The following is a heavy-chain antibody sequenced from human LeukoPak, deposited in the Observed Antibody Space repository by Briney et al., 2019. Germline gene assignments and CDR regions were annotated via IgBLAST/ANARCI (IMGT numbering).Heavy chain of an antibody. J-gene: IGHJ4*02. CDR2: LYYSGST. CDR1: GGSISSSTYY. D-gene: IGHD5-12*01. CDR3: ARQAISGYDPPPFDS. Sequence: SETLSLTCTVSGGSISSSTYYWGWVRQPPGKGLEWIGNLYYSGSTYYNPSLKSRVTISVDTSKNQFSLKLSSVTAADTAVYYCARQAISGYDPPPFDSWGQGTLVTVSS. V-gene: IGHV4-39*01.